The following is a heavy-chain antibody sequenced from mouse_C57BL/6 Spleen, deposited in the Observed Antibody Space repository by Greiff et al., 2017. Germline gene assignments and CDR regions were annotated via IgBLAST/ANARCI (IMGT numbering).Heavy chain of an antibody. CDR1: GYAFSSSW. D-gene: IGHD1-1*01. CDR2: IYPGDGDT. J-gene: IGHJ3*01. CDR3: ARRDYYGSSSFAY. Sequence: QVQLQQSGPELVKPGASVKISCKASGYAFSSSWMNWVKQRPGKGLEWIGRIYPGDGDTNYKGKFKGKATLTAYKSSSTAYIQLSSLTSEYAAVYFCARRDYYGSSSFAYWGQGTLVTVSA. V-gene: IGHV1-82*01.